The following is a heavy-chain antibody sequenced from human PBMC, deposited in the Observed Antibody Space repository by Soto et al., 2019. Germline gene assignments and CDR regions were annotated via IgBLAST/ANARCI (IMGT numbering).Heavy chain of an antibody. CDR3: ARVVGIAVAGRSDFDY. D-gene: IGHD6-19*01. CDR2: ISAYNGNT. CDR1: GYTFTSYG. J-gene: IGHJ4*02. Sequence: EASVKVSCKASGYTFTSYGISWVRQAPGQGLEWMGWISAYNGNTNYAQKLQGRVTMTTDTSTSTAYMELRSLRSDDTAVYYCARVVGIAVAGRSDFDYWGQGTLVTVSS. V-gene: IGHV1-18*01.